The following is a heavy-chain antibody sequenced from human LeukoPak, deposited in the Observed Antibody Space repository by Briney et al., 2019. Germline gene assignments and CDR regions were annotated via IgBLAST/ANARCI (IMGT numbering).Heavy chain of an antibody. D-gene: IGHD4-17*01. Sequence: GGSLRLSCAASGFTFSSYWMSWVRQAPGKGLEWVANIKQGGSEKYYVDSVKGRFTISRDNAKNSLYLQMNSLRAEDTAVYYCARASHDYGDLLDAFDIWGQGTMVTVSS. CDR1: GFTFSSYW. V-gene: IGHV3-7*01. J-gene: IGHJ3*02. CDR3: ARASHDYGDLLDAFDI. CDR2: IKQGGSEK.